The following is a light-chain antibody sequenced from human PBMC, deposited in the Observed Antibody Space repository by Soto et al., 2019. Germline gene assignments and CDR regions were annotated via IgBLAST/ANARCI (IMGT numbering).Light chain of an antibody. J-gene: IGLJ2*01. CDR1: NSDIGVYNF. CDR3: SSYTSSSTPVV. V-gene: IGLV2-14*01. CDR2: EVS. Sequence: QSALTQPASVSGSPGQSITISCTGTNSDIGVYNFVSWYQQHPGKAPKLMIYEVSNRPSGVSNRFSGSKSGNTASLTISGLQAEDEADYYCSSYTSSSTPVVFGGGTKLTVL.